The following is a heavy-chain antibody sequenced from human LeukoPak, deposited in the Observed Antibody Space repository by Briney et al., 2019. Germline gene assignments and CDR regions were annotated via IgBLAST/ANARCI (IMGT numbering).Heavy chain of an antibody. V-gene: IGHV4-4*07. CDR1: GGSISSYY. CDR3: ARVRSPYYDYVWGSYRYFDY. CDR2: IYTSGST. D-gene: IGHD3-16*02. J-gene: IGHJ4*02. Sequence: SETLSLTCTVSGGSISSYYWSWIRQPAGKGLEWIGRIYTSGSTNYNPSLKSRVTMSVDTSKNQFSLKLSSVTAADTAVYYCARVRSPYYDYVWGSYRYFDYWGQGTLVTVSS.